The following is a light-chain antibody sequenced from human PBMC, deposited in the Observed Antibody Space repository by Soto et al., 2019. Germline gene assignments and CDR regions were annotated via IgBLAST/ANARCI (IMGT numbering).Light chain of an antibody. Sequence: QSALTQPPSASGSPGQSVTISCTGTSSDVGGYNYVSWYQQHPGKAPKLMIYEVSKRPSGVPGRFSGSKSGNTASLTVSGLQAEDEADYYCSSYAGSNNRVFGGGTKLTV. CDR1: SSDVGGYNY. CDR2: EVS. CDR3: SSYAGSNNRV. J-gene: IGLJ2*01. V-gene: IGLV2-8*01.